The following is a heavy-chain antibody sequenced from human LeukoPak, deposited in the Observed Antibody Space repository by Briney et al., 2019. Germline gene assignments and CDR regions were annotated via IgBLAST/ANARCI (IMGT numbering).Heavy chain of an antibody. CDR2: ISSSGSTI. J-gene: IGHJ4*02. V-gene: IGHV3-11*01. CDR1: GFTFSDYY. Sequence: GGSLRLSCAASGFTFSDYYMSWIRQAPGKGLEWVSYISSSGSTIYYADSVEGRFTISRDNAKNSLYLQMNSLRAEDTAVYYCATRTVVTAVDYWGQGTLVTVSS. CDR3: ATRTVVTAVDY. D-gene: IGHD2-21*02.